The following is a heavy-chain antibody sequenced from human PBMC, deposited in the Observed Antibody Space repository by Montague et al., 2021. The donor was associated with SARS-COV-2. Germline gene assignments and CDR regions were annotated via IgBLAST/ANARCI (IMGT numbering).Heavy chain of an antibody. Sequence: SETLSLTCAVYGGSFSGYYWSWIRQPAGKGLEWIGEINHSGSTNXNPSLKSRVTISVDTSKNQFSLKLSSVTAADTAVYYCARIVRVHYYYYYGMDVWGQGTTVTVSS. D-gene: IGHD2-8*02. V-gene: IGHV4-34*01. CDR2: INHSGST. CDR1: GGSFSGYY. J-gene: IGHJ6*02. CDR3: ARIVRVHYYYYYGMDV.